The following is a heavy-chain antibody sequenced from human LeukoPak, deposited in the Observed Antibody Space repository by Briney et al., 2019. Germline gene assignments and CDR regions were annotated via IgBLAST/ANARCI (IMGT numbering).Heavy chain of an antibody. V-gene: IGHV3-30*02. CDR2: IRYDGSNK. D-gene: IGHD6-13*01. Sequence: GGSLRLSCAASGFTFSSYGMYWVRQAPGKGLEWVASIRYDGSNKYYADSVKGRFTISRDNSKNTLYLQMNSLRAEDTAVYYCAKDPYSSSWSTLGAYYFDYWGQGTLVTVSS. J-gene: IGHJ4*02. CDR3: AKDPYSSSWSTLGAYYFDY. CDR1: GFTFSSYG.